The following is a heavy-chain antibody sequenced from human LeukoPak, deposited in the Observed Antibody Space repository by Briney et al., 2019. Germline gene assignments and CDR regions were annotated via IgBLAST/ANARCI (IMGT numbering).Heavy chain of an antibody. Sequence: PSETLSLTCTVSGGSISSSSYYWGWICQPPGKGLEWIGSIYYSGSTYYNPSLKSRVTISVDTSKNQFSLKLSSVTAADTAVYYCARRAKYSSSGYAFDIWGQGTMVTVSS. CDR3: ARRAKYSSSGYAFDI. J-gene: IGHJ3*02. V-gene: IGHV4-39*01. CDR2: IYYSGST. D-gene: IGHD6-6*01. CDR1: GGSISSSSYY.